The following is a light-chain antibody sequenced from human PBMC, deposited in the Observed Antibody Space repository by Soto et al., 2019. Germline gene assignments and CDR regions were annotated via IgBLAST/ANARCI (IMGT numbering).Light chain of an antibody. CDR1: QSVSSY. CDR2: DAS. J-gene: IGKJ2*01. Sequence: EIVLTQSPATLSLSPGERATLSCRASQSVSSYLAWYQQKPGQAPRLLIYDASNRATGIPARFSGSGSGTDFTLTISSLDPEDFAIYYCQQRSNWPSYTFGQGTNLEIK. V-gene: IGKV3-11*01. CDR3: QQRSNWPSYT.